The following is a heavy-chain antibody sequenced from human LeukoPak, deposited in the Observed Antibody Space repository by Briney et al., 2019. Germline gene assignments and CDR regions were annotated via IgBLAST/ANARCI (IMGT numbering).Heavy chain of an antibody. V-gene: IGHV4-31*03. J-gene: IGHJ4*02. D-gene: IGHD6-19*01. Sequence: SETLSLTCTVSGGSISSSSYYWGWIRQPPGKGLEWIGYIYYSGSTYYNPSLKSRVTISVDTSKNQFSLKLSSVTAADTAVYYCARDKYSSGWYGFDYWGQGTLVTVSS. CDR2: IYYSGST. CDR1: GGSISSSSYY. CDR3: ARDKYSSGWYGFDY.